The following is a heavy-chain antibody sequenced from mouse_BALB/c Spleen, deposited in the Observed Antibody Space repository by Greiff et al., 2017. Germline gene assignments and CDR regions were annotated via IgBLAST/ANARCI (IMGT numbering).Heavy chain of an antibody. V-gene: IGHV14-4*02. CDR2: IDPENGDT. Sequence: VQLQQSGAELVRSGASVKLSCTASGFNIKDYYMHWVKQRPEQGLEWIGWIDPENGDTEYAPKFQGKATMTADTSSNTAYLQLSSLTSEDTAVYYCMITPLFDYGGQGTTLTVSS. J-gene: IGHJ2*01. CDR1: GFNIKDYY. D-gene: IGHD2-4*01. CDR3: MITPLFDY.